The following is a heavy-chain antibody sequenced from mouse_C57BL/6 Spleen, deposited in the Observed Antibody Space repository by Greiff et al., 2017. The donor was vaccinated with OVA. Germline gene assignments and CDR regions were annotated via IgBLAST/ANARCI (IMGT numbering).Heavy chain of an antibody. CDR2: ISSGSSTI. CDR3: ANYYGSSYWCAY. CDR1: GFTFSDYG. J-gene: IGHJ3*01. Sequence: EVQVVESGGGLVKPGGSLKLSCAASGFTFSDYGMHWVRQAPEKGLEWVAYISSGSSTIYYADTVKGRFTISRDKAKNTLFLQMTSLRSEDTAMYYCANYYGSSYWCAYWGQGTLVTVSA. V-gene: IGHV5-17*01. D-gene: IGHD1-1*01.